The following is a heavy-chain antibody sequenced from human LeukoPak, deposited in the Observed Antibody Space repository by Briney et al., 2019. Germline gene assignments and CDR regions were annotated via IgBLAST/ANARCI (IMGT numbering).Heavy chain of an antibody. D-gene: IGHD4-17*01. J-gene: IGHJ4*02. CDR1: GFTFSSYG. CDR2: ISYDGSNK. Sequence: GRSLRLSCAASGFTFSSYGMHWVRQAPGKGLEWVAVISYDGSNKYYADSVKGRFTISRDNSKNTLYLQMNSLRAEDTAVYYCAKDRYGDHYYFDYWGRGTLVTVSS. V-gene: IGHV3-30*18. CDR3: AKDRYGDHYYFDY.